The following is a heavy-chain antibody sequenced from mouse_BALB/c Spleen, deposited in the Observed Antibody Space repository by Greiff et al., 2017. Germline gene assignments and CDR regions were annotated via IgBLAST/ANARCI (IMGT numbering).Heavy chain of an antibody. CDR1: GFTFSSFG. J-gene: IGHJ3*01. Sequence: DVMLVESGGGLVQPGGSRKLSCAASGFTFSSFGMHWVRQAPEKGLEWVAYISSGSSTIYYADTVKGRFTISRDNPKNTLFLQMTSLRSEDTAMYYCATGFYGNYGWFAYWGQGTLVTVSA. CDR3: ATGFYGNYGWFAY. V-gene: IGHV5-17*02. CDR2: ISSGSSTI. D-gene: IGHD2-1*01.